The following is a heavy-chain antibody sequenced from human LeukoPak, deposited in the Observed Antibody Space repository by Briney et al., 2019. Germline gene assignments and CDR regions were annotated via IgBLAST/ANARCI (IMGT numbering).Heavy chain of an antibody. J-gene: IGHJ3*02. CDR2: IYTGGST. CDR3: ARSYCSSTGCPDAFDI. D-gene: IGHD2-2*01. CDR1: GFTVSSNY. Sequence: GGSLRPSCAASGFTVSSNYMNRVRQAPGKGLKWVSVIYTGGSTYYADSVRGRFTISRDKSKNTLYLQMNSLGAEDTAVYFCARSYCSSTGCPDAFDIWGQGTMVTVSS. V-gene: IGHV3-53*01.